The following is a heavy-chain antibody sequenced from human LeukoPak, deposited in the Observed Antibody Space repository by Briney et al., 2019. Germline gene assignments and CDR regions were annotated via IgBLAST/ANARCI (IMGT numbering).Heavy chain of an antibody. CDR2: INAGNGNT. CDR1: GYTFTNYA. D-gene: IGHD6-19*01. Sequence: GASVKVSCKASGYTFTNYAMHWVRQAPGQRLEWMGWINAGNGNTKYSQKFQGRVTITRDTSASTAYMELSSLRSEDTAVYYCARAEEQWLVRPIQHWGQGTLVTVSS. CDR3: ARAEEQWLVRPIQH. J-gene: IGHJ1*01. V-gene: IGHV1-3*01.